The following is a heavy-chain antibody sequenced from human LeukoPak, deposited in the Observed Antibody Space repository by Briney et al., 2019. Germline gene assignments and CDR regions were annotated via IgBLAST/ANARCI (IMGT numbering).Heavy chain of an antibody. CDR3: AREDPGTRGAFDI. D-gene: IGHD3-10*01. CDR1: GFTFSSYE. Sequence: GGSLRLSCAASGFTFSSYEMNWVRQAPGKGLEWVSYISSSGSTIYYADSVKGRFTISRDNAKNSLYLQMNSLRADDTAVYYCAREDPGTRGAFDIWGQGTMVTVSS. V-gene: IGHV3-48*03. J-gene: IGHJ3*02. CDR2: ISSSGSTI.